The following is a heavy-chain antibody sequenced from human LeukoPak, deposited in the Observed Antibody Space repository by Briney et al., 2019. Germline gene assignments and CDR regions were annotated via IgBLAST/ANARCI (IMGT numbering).Heavy chain of an antibody. Sequence: GGSLRLSCAASGFTVSSNYMSWVRQAPGKGLEWVSVIYSGGSTYYADSVKGRFTISRDNSKNTLYPQMNSLRAEDTAVYYCASDGDSRGLDAFDIWGQGTMVTVSS. J-gene: IGHJ3*02. CDR2: IYSGGST. D-gene: IGHD4-17*01. CDR3: ASDGDSRGLDAFDI. V-gene: IGHV3-66*02. CDR1: GFTVSSNY.